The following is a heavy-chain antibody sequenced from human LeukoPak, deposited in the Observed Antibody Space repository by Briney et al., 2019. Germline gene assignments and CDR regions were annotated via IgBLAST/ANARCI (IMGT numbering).Heavy chain of an antibody. CDR1: GFTFSSYA. Sequence: GGSLRLSCAASGFTFSSYAMHWVRQAPGKGLEWVSVISGSGGSTYDADSVKGRFTISRDNSKNTLYLQMNSLRAEDTALYYCAKTPVGAFGQFDYWGQGTLVTVSS. CDR3: AKTPVGAFGQFDY. J-gene: IGHJ4*02. CDR2: ISGSGGST. D-gene: IGHD1-26*01. V-gene: IGHV3-23*01.